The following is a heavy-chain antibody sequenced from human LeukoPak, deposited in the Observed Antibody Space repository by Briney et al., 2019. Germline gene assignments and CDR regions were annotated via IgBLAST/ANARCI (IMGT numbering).Heavy chain of an antibody. J-gene: IGHJ6*03. CDR1: GGSISSGGYY. D-gene: IGHD1-7*01. V-gene: IGHV4-31*03. Sequence: SQTLSLTCTVSGGSISSGGYYWSWIRQHPGKGLEWIGYIYYSGSTYYNPSLKSRVTISVDTSKNQFSLKLSSVTAADTAVYYCARDQVELRRFGGYYYYMDVWGKGPRSPSP. CDR3: ARDQVELRRFGGYYYYMDV. CDR2: IYYSGST.